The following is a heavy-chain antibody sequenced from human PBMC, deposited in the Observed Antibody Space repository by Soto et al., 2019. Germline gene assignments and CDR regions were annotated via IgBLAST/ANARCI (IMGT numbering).Heavy chain of an antibody. CDR3: ARVVIGARSRYYYYMDV. CDR2: ISAYNGNT. Sequence: GASVKVSCKASGYTFTSYGISWVRQAPGQGLEWMGWISAYNGNTNYAQKLQGRVTMTTDTSTSTAYMELRSLRSDDTAVYYCARVVIGARSRYYYYMDVWGKGTTVTVSS. J-gene: IGHJ6*03. CDR1: GYTFTSYG. D-gene: IGHD6-13*01. V-gene: IGHV1-18*01.